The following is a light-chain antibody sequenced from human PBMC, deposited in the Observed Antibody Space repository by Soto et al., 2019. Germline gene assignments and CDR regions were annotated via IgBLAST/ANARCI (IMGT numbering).Light chain of an antibody. V-gene: IGKV3-11*01. J-gene: IGKJ4*01. CDR2: DAS. CDR1: QSVRSY. CDR3: HQRSKGPLT. Sequence: EIVLTQSPATLSLSPGERATLSCRASQSVRSYVAWYQQKPGQAPRLLIYDASNRATDIPARFSGSGSGTDFTLTISSLDPEDSAVYYCHQRSKGPLTFGGGTKVEIK.